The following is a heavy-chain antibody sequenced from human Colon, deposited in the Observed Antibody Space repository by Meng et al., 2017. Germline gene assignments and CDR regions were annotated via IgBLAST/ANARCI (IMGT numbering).Heavy chain of an antibody. CDR2: VYHRGDT. V-gene: IGHV4-4*02. Sequence: QVPLWESGPGLVKPSGTLSLTCTVSGDSISSDIWWSWVRQPPGKVLEWIGEVYHRGDTNYNPSLKSRVEISVDKSKNQFYLSLFSVTAADTAVYYCGRDQGRELINHWGQGTLVTVSS. CDR1: GDSISSDIW. CDR3: GRDQGRELINH. D-gene: IGHD1-7*01. J-gene: IGHJ4*02.